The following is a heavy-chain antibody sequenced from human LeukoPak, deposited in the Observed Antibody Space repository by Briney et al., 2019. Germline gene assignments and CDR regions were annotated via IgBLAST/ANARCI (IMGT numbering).Heavy chain of an antibody. J-gene: IGHJ4*02. CDR2: IRQDGSEK. D-gene: IGHD7-27*01. Sequence: PGGSLRLSCAASEFTFSKYWMSWVRQAPGKGLEWVANIRQDGSEKYYVDSVKGRFTISRDNAKNSLYLQMNSLRAEDTAVYYCARDFSGDYYFDYWGQGTLVTVSS. CDR3: ARDFSGDYYFDY. CDR1: EFTFSKYW. V-gene: IGHV3-7*01.